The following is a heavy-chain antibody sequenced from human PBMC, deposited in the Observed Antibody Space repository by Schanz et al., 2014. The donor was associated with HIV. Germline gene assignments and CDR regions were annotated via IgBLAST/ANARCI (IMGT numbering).Heavy chain of an antibody. D-gene: IGHD3-3*01. J-gene: IGHJ6*02. CDR1: GFTLSNYW. CDR2: INVNGRIR. Sequence: EVQVVESGGDLVQVGGSLRLSCEASGFTLSNYWVHWVRQAPGKGLVWVSRINVNGRIRDYADSVRGRFTISRDNARNTVHLQMSSLRTDDTAVYHCIGDAFGSKDVWGQGTTVTVSS. CDR3: IGDAFGSKDV. V-gene: IGHV3-74*01.